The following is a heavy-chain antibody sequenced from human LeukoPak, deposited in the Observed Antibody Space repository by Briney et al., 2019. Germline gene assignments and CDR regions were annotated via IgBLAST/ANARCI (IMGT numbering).Heavy chain of an antibody. Sequence: PGGSLRLSCAASGFTLSSYAMSWVRQAPGKGLEWVSAISGSGGSTYYADSVKGRFTISRDNSKNTLYLQMNSLRAEDAAVYYCAKGGYDYVWGSYDYWGQGTLVTVSS. CDR3: AKGGYDYVWGSYDY. CDR2: ISGSGGST. CDR1: GFTLSSYA. V-gene: IGHV3-23*01. J-gene: IGHJ4*02. D-gene: IGHD3-16*01.